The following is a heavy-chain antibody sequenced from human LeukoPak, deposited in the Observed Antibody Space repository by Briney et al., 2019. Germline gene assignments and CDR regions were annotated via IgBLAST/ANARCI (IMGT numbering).Heavy chain of an antibody. J-gene: IGHJ4*02. V-gene: IGHV3-21*01. D-gene: IGHD1-26*01. CDR3: ARGSGSYYEEYYFDY. CDR2: ISRGSSYI. Sequence: PGGSLRLSCAVSGFTFSAHSMNWVRQAPGKGLEWVSSISRGSSYIYYADSVKGRFTISRDNAKNSLYLQMNSLRAADTAVYYCARGSGSYYEEYYFDYWGQGTLVTVSS. CDR1: GFTFSAHS.